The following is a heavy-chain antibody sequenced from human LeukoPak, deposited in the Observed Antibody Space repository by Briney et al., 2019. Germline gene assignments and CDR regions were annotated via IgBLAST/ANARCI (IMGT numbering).Heavy chain of an antibody. Sequence: PGGSLRLSCAASGFTFSSYWMSWIRQAPGKGLEWVANIEQDGSDKYYVDSVKGRFTISRDNAKDSLYLQMNSLRAEDTAVYYCAREGVGTFDYWGQGTLVTVSS. J-gene: IGHJ4*02. CDR2: IEQDGSDK. V-gene: IGHV3-7*04. CDR1: GFTFSSYW. D-gene: IGHD1-1*01. CDR3: AREGVGTFDY.